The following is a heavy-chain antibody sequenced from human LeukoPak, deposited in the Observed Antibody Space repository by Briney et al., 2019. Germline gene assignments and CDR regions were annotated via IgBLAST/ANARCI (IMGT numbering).Heavy chain of an antibody. CDR1: GAAASIYD. V-gene: IGHV4-4*07. J-gene: IGHJ6*02. CDR2: ILTSGNT. CDR3: ARDRPYYYAMDV. D-gene: IGHD6-6*01. Sequence: SETLSLTCTVSGAAASIYDWSRVRLPAGKGLEWIGRILTSGNTNYNPSLKNRVTVSMDTSKNQVSLKLTSVTAADTAVYYCARDRPYYYAMDVWGQGITVTVSS.